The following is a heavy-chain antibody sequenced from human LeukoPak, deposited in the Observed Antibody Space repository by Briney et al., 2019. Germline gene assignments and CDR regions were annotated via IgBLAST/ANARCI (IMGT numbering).Heavy chain of an antibody. CDR1: GDSMSSYY. Sequence: SETLSLTCTVSGDSMSSYYWSWIRQPPGKGLEWIGSIYYSGSTYYNPSLKSRVTISVDTSKNQFSLKLNSVTAADTAVYYCAEQPISVGYSSSWYDYWGQGTLVTVSS. CDR2: IYYSGST. D-gene: IGHD6-13*01. J-gene: IGHJ4*02. V-gene: IGHV4-59*05. CDR3: AEQPISVGYSSSWYDY.